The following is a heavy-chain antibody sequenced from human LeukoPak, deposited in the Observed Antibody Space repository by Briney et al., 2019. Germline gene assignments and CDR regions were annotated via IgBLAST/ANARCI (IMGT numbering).Heavy chain of an antibody. CDR3: AELGITMIGGV. Sequence: GGSLRLSCAASGFTFDDYAMHWVRQAPGKGLQWVSGIGWNSGSKGYADSVKGRFTISRDNARNSLYLQMNSLRAEDTAVYYCAELGITMIGGVWGKGTTVTISS. J-gene: IGHJ6*04. D-gene: IGHD3-10*02. V-gene: IGHV3-9*01. CDR2: IGWNSGSK. CDR1: GFTFDDYA.